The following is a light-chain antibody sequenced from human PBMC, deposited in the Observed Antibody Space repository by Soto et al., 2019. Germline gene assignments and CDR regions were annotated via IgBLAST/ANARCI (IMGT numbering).Light chain of an antibody. V-gene: IGLV2-14*01. CDR3: SSYTSSSTLYV. CDR2: DVS. J-gene: IGLJ1*01. Sequence: QSVLTQPASVSGSPGQSITISCTGTSSDVGGYNYVSWYQQHPGKAPKLMIYDVSNWPSGVSNRFSGSKSGNTASLTISGRQDEDEAAYYCSSYTSSSTLYVFGTGTKLTVL. CDR1: SSDVGGYNY.